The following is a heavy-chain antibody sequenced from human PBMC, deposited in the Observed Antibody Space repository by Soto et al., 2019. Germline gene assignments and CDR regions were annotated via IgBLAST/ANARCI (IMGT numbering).Heavy chain of an antibody. CDR2: ISGDGVTT. D-gene: IGHD3-9*01. Sequence: EVQLVESGGDLVQRGGSLRLSCAASGFPFSSYWMHWVRHTPGKGLDWVARISGDGVTTYYADSVTGRFTVSRDNAKKPLSLQISGLRAEEKAGYYCAREYYGLLTGYYTDYWGPGTLVSVSS. J-gene: IGHJ4*02. CDR1: GFPFSSYW. V-gene: IGHV3-74*01. CDR3: AREYYGLLTGYYTDY.